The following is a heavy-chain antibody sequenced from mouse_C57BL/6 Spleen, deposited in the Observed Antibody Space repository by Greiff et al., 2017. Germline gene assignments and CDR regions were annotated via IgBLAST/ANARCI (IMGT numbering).Heavy chain of an antibody. V-gene: IGHV1-80*01. CDR2: IYPGDGDT. Sequence: ESGAELVKPGASVKISCKASGYAFSSYWMNWVKQRPGKGLEWIGQIYPGDGDTNYNGKFKGKATLTADKSSSTAYMQLSSLTSEDSAVYFCASYYYGSSYNFDYWGQGTPLTVSS. CDR1: GYAFSSYW. CDR3: ASYYYGSSYNFDY. J-gene: IGHJ2*01. D-gene: IGHD1-1*01.